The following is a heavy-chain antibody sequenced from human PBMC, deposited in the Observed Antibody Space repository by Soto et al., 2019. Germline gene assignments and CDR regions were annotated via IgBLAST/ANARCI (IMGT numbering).Heavy chain of an antibody. Sequence: ASVKVSCKASGYTFTSYAMHWVRQAPGQRLEWMGWINAGNGNTKYSQKFQGRVTITRDTSASTAYMELNSLKTEDTAVYYCCLTGTTWGSNRRVDLVDYWGQGTLVTVSS. CDR1: GYTFTSYA. J-gene: IGHJ4*02. CDR3: CLTGTTWGSNRRVDLVDY. D-gene: IGHD1-7*01. V-gene: IGHV1-3*01. CDR2: INAGNGNT.